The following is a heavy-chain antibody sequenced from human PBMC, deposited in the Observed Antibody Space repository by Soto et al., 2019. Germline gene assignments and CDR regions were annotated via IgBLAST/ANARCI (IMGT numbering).Heavy chain of an antibody. CDR3: ARHGWLVRGVGSYWFDP. CDR2: IHYSEGS. Sequence: SETLSLTCTGSGDSITSYWWSWVRQPPGKGLEWIAYIHYSEGSNYNPSLKSRVTISVDTPKNQVSLKLSSVTAADTAVYFCARHGWLVRGVGSYWFDPWGQGTLVTVSS. V-gene: IGHV4-59*01. J-gene: IGHJ5*02. CDR1: GDSITSYW. D-gene: IGHD6-19*01.